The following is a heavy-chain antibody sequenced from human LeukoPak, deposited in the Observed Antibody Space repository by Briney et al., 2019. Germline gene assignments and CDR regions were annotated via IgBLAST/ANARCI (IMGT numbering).Heavy chain of an antibody. CDR3: ARGHWGDYFDY. CDR1: GYSISSGYY. CDR2: INHSGST. Sequence: PSETLSLTCAVSGYSISSGYYWSWIRQPPGKGLEWIGEINHSGSTNYNPSLKSRVTISVDTSKNQFSLKLSSVTAADTAVYYCARGHWGDYFDYWGQGTLVTVSS. V-gene: IGHV4-34*01. D-gene: IGHD3-16*01. J-gene: IGHJ4*02.